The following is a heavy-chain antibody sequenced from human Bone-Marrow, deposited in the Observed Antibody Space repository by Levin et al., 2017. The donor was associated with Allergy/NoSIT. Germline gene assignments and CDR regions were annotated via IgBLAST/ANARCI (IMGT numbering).Heavy chain of an antibody. V-gene: IGHV3-15*01. Sequence: PGGSLRLSCAASGFSFTKVWMTWVRQAPGKGLEWVGRIKSETDGGTIDYAAPVKGRFTISRDDSRRTLYLQMNSLNTEDTAVYYCTTERWARGIRDDYWGQGTLVTVSS. J-gene: IGHJ4*02. CDR3: TTERWARGIRDDY. CDR2: IKSETDGGTI. D-gene: IGHD4-23*01. CDR1: GFSFTKVW.